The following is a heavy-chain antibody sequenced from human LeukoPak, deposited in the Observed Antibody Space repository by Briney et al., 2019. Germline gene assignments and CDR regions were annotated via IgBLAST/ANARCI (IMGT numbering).Heavy chain of an antibody. Sequence: GGSLRLSCAASGFTFSSYAMSWVRQAPGKGLEWVSAISGSGGSTYYADSVKGRFTISRDNSKNTLYLQMNSLRVEDTAVYYCAQDYGRDGEGTMFDYWGQGILVTVSS. CDR1: GFTFSSYA. CDR2: ISGSGGST. V-gene: IGHV3-23*01. CDR3: AQDYGRDGEGTMFDY. J-gene: IGHJ4*02. D-gene: IGHD3-10*01.